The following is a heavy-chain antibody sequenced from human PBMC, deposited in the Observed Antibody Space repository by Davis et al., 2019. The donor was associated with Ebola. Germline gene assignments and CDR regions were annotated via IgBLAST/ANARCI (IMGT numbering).Heavy chain of an antibody. CDR1: GFTFSSYD. D-gene: IGHD6-6*01. Sequence: PGESLKISCAASGFTFSSYDMHWVRQVTGKGLEWVSAIGTAGDTYYPGSVKGRFTISRENAKNSLYLQMNSLRAGDTAVYYCARAHFGRSSFDYWGQGTLVTVSS. J-gene: IGHJ4*02. V-gene: IGHV3-13*01. CDR3: ARAHFGRSSFDY. CDR2: IGTAGDT.